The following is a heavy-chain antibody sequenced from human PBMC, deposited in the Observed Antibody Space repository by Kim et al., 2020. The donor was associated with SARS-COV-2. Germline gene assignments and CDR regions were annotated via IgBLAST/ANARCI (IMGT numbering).Heavy chain of an antibody. V-gene: IGHV3-23*01. Sequence: GGSLRLSCAASGFTFSSYAMSWVRQAPGKGLEWVSAISGSGGSTYYADSVKGRFTISRDNSKNTLYLQMNRLRAEDTAVYYCAKEVGYGDYLLGGFDYWGQGTPVTVSS. CDR1: GFTFSSYA. CDR2: ISGSGGST. J-gene: IGHJ4*02. CDR3: AKEVGYGDYLLGGFDY. D-gene: IGHD4-17*01.